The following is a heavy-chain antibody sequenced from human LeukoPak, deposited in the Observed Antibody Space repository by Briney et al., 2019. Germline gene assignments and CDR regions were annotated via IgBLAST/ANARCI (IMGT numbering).Heavy chain of an antibody. CDR3: ARESWRRTPYFQYYYYMDV. Sequence: GGSLRLSCAAYGFTFSSYSMNWVRQAPGKGLEWVSSISSSSGYIYYADSVKGRFTISRDNAKNSLYLQMNSLRAEDTAVYYCARESWRRTPYFQYYYYMDVWGKGTTVTVSS. CDR1: GFTFSSYS. V-gene: IGHV3-21*01. D-gene: IGHD2/OR15-2a*01. J-gene: IGHJ6*03. CDR2: ISSSSGYI.